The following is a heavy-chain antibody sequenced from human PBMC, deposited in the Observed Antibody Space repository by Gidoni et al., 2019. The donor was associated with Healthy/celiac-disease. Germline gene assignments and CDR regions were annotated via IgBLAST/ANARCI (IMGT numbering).Heavy chain of an antibody. D-gene: IGHD3-22*01. J-gene: IGHJ3*02. CDR1: GFTFSSYA. CDR3: ARDVGDYYDSSGFDAFDI. CDR2: ISYDGSNK. V-gene: IGHV3-30-3*01. Sequence: QVLLVESGVVVVHPGRSLRLSCAASGFTFSSYAMHWVRQDTGKGLEWVAVISYDGSNKYYADSVKGRFTISRDNAKNTLYLQMNSMRAEDTAVYYCARDVGDYYDSSGFDAFDIWGQGTMVTVSS.